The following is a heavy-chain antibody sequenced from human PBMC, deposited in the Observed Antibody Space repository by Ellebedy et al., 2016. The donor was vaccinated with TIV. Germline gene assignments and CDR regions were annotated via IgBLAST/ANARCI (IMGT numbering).Heavy chain of an antibody. D-gene: IGHD1-26*01. CDR1: GYTFTNHW. CDR2: IEPGDSDA. Sequence: PGGSLRLSCKGAGYTFTNHWIAWVRQMPGKGLEWMGNIEPGDSDARYNPSFEGQFTIPADHSVTTAYLRLSSLKTSATATYYCARHSHYLFYFNGMDVWGQGTTVTVSS. J-gene: IGHJ6*02. V-gene: IGHV5-51*01. CDR3: ARHSHYLFYFNGMDV.